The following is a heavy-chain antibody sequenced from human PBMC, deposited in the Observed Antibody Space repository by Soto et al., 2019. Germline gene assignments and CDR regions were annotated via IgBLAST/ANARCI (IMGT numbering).Heavy chain of an antibody. J-gene: IGHJ4*02. V-gene: IGHV3-30-3*01. Sequence: QVQLVESGGGVVQPGKSLRLSCVASGFTFGSYAMHWVRQAPGKGLEWVAVISLDGVNKYYAESVKGRFTISRDNSKNTLFLQRDSLRIEDTATYYRARPIVLGRVPSEHRAFGCWGQGALVTVSS. CDR3: ARPIVLGRVPSEHRAFGC. CDR1: GFTFGSYA. D-gene: IGHD3-9*01. CDR2: ISLDGVNK.